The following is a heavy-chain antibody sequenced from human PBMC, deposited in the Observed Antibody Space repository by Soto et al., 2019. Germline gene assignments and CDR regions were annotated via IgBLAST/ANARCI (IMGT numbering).Heavy chain of an antibody. CDR2: ISAHNGNT. J-gene: IGHJ4*02. Sequence: QVHLVQSGAEVKKPGASVKVSCKGSGYAFTTYGITWVRQAPGQGLEWMGWISAHNGNTNYAQKLQGRVTVTRDTSTSTAYMELRSLISDSTAVYYCARGRYGHYWGQGALVPVSS. D-gene: IGHD1-1*01. CDR1: GYAFTTYG. CDR3: ARGRYGHY. V-gene: IGHV1-18*01.